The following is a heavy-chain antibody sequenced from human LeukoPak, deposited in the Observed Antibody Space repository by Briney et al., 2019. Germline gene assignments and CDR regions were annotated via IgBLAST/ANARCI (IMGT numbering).Heavy chain of an antibody. V-gene: IGHV3-23*01. D-gene: IGHD3-3*01. Sequence: GGSLRLSCAASGFTFTNYAMSWVRQAPGKGLEWVSTISGSGGSTYYADSVKGRFTISRDNSKNTLYLQMNSLRAEDTAVYYCAKWVASITIFGVVSSTYAFDIWGRGTMVTVSS. CDR3: AKWVASITIFGVVSSTYAFDI. CDR2: ISGSGGST. J-gene: IGHJ3*02. CDR1: GFTFTNYA.